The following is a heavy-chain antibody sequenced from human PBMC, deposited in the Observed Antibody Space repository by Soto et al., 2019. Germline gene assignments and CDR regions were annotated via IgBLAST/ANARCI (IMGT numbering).Heavy chain of an antibody. D-gene: IGHD5-18*01. CDR1: GGSISSYY. V-gene: IGHV4-59*01. CDR2: IYYSGST. CDR3: ARDGTGGYSYGYFDY. Sequence: SETLSLTCTVSGGSISSYYWSWIRQPPGKGLEWIGYIYYSGSTNYNPSLKSRVTISVDTSKNQFSLKLSSVTAADTAVYYCARDGTGGYSYGYFDYWGQGTLVTVSS. J-gene: IGHJ4*02.